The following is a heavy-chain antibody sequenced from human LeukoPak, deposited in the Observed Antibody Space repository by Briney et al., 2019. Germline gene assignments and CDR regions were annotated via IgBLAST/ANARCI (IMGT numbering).Heavy chain of an antibody. CDR2: IYTSGST. J-gene: IGHJ4*02. CDR1: GGSISSYY. CDR3: VRQGYNYGAFNA. V-gene: IGHV4-4*09. D-gene: IGHD5-18*01. Sequence: SETLSLTCTVSGGSISSYYWSWIRQPPGKGLEWIGYIYTSGSTNYNPSLQGRVTMSVDRSKSQFSLRLSSVTAADTAVYYCVRQGYNYGAFNAWGQGTLVTVSS.